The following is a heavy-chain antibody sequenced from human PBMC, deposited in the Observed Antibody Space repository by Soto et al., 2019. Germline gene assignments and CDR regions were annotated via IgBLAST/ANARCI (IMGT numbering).Heavy chain of an antibody. Sequence: LSLTCTVSGGSIRNGDYYLGWIRQPPGKGLEWIGYVYYSGTTYSHPSLNSRVSISVDTSENQFSLRLTSVTAADTAVYYCVTVNLVGAAYYFDYWGPGTLVTVSS. D-gene: IGHD1-26*01. CDR1: GGSIRNGDYY. J-gene: IGHJ4*02. V-gene: IGHV4-30-4*01. CDR3: VTVNLVGAAYYFDY. CDR2: VYYSGTT.